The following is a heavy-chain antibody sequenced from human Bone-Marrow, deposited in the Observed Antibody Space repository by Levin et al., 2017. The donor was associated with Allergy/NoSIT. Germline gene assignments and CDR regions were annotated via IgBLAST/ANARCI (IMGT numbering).Heavy chain of an antibody. D-gene: IGHD6-6*01. J-gene: IGHJ4*02. CDR2: ISFDGRSK. Sequence: QPGGSLRLSCAASGFTFNNYAMHWVRQAPNRGLEWVAVISFDGRSKYYIDSVRDRFGISRDNSKNTLYLQMNSLRPEDTAVYYCARQPEFSSSLPWIYSHIFFDSWGQGTLVTVSS. CDR3: ARQPEFSSSLPWIYSHIFFDS. CDR1: GFTFNNYA. V-gene: IGHV3-30*09.